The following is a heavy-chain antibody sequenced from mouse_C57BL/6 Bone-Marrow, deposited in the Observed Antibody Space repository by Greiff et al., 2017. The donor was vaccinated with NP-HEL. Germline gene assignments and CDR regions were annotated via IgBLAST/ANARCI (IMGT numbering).Heavy chain of an antibody. V-gene: IGHV1-50*01. Sequence: QVQLQQSGAELVKPGASVKLSCKASGYTFTSYWMQWVKQRPGQGLEWIGESDPSDSYTNYNQKFKGKATLTVDTSASTAYMQLSSLTSDDSAVYYCAREADDGYFLFAYWGQGTLVTVSA. J-gene: IGHJ3*01. CDR1: GYTFTSYW. CDR2: SDPSDSYT. CDR3: AREADDGYFLFAY. D-gene: IGHD2-3*01.